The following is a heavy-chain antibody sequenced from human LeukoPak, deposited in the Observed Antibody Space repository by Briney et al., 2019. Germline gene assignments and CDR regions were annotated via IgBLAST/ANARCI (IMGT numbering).Heavy chain of an antibody. J-gene: IGHJ4*01. D-gene: IGHD5-24*01. CDR3: AKLLRDVTIYDF. Sequence: GGSLRLSCAASEFIFSRFWVSWVRQAPGKGLEWVASINQDESAKFYVDSVRGRFTISRDNAKNSLFLQMNSLRAEDTAFYYCAKLLRDVTIYDFWGHGALVTVSS. V-gene: IGHV3-7*01. CDR1: EFIFSRFW. CDR2: INQDESAK.